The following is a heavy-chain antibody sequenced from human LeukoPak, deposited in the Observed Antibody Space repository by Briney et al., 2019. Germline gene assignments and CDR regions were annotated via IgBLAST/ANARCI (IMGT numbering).Heavy chain of an antibody. Sequence: GGSLRLSCAASGFTFSNYGMNWVRQAPGKGLEWISYITGSGDTIYYADSVKGRFTISRDNAKNSLLLQMNSLTADDTAVYYCARERTTIVSGTTIGAYWGQGTLVTVSS. J-gene: IGHJ4*02. CDR2: ITGSGDTI. V-gene: IGHV3-48*04. D-gene: IGHD2/OR15-2a*01. CDR3: ARERTTIVSGTTIGAY. CDR1: GFTFSNYG.